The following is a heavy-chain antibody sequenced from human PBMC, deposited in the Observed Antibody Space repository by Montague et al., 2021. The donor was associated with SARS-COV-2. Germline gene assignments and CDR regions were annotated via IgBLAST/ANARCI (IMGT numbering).Heavy chain of an antibody. CDR3: VRHSGYYDRSGYYDY. Sequence: SETLSLTCTVSGDSVSRSYWSWIRQTPGKGLEWLAYISYIGGTNHNPSPKSRVTISVDTPTNQFSLKLSAVTAADTDVYYCVRHSGYYDRSGYYDYWGRGTLVTVSS. D-gene: IGHD3-22*01. CDR2: ISYIGGT. CDR1: GDSVSRSY. V-gene: IGHV4-59*08. J-gene: IGHJ4*02.